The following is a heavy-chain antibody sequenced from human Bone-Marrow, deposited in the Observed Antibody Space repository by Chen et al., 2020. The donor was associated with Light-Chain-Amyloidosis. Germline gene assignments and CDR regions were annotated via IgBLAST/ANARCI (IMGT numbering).Heavy chain of an antibody. D-gene: IGHD3-9*01. CDR3: AKDRRPYDILTRYYSGLYYYYYGMDV. CDR1: GFTFSNYD. J-gene: IGHJ6*02. Sequence: QVQLVESGGGVVQLGKSLRLSCAASGFTFSNYDMHWVRQAPGKGLEWVALISYDGKNTYYLDSVRGRFTISRDNSKNILYLQMSSLRPEDTAVFYCAKDRRPYDILTRYYSGLYYYYYGMDVWGQGTSVTVSS. V-gene: IGHV3-30*18. CDR2: ISYDGKNT.